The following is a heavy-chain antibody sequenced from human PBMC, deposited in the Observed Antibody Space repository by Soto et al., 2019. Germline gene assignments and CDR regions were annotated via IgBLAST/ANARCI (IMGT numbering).Heavy chain of an antibody. Sequence: QVQLQESGPGLVKPSQTLSLTCTVSGGSISSGDYYWSWIRQPPGKGLEWIGYIYYSGSTYYNPSLKSRVTISVDTSKNQFSLKLSSVTAADTAVYYCARAEVWDYIWYGMDVWGQGTTVTVSS. D-gene: IGHD1-7*01. CDR2: IYYSGST. CDR1: GGSISSGDYY. V-gene: IGHV4-30-4*01. CDR3: ARAEVWDYIWYGMDV. J-gene: IGHJ6*02.